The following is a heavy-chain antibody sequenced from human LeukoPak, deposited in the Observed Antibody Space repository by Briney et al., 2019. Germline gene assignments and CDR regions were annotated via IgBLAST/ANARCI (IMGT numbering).Heavy chain of an antibody. J-gene: IGHJ4*02. CDR2: IRYDGSNK. Sequence: GGSLRLSCAASGFTFSSYGMHWVRQAPGKGLEWVAFIRYDGSNKYYADSVKGRFTISRDNSKNTLYLQMNSLRAEDTAVYYCAKAITMVRGVIIPSGPLDYWGQGTLVTVSS. D-gene: IGHD3-10*01. V-gene: IGHV3-30*02. CDR3: AKAITMVRGVIIPSGPLDY. CDR1: GFTFSSYG.